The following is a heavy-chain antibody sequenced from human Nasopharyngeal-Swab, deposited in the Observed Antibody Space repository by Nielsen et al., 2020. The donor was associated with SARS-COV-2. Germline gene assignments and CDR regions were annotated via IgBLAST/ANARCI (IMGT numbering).Heavy chain of an antibody. D-gene: IGHD6-19*01. CDR2: FDPEDGET. CDR1: GYTLTELS. Sequence: ASVKVSCKVSGYTLTELSMHWVRQAPGKGLEWMGGFDPEDGETIYAQKFQGRVTMTEDTSTDTAYMELSSLRSEDTAVYYCATGAAVAGTPISYYYYYGMDVWGQGPTVTVSS. CDR3: ATGAAVAGTPISYYYYYGMDV. V-gene: IGHV1-24*01. J-gene: IGHJ6*02.